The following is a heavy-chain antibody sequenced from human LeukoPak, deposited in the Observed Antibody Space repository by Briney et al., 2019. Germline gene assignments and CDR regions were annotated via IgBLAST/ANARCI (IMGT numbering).Heavy chain of an antibody. J-gene: IGHJ4*02. V-gene: IGHV4-30-2*01. CDR1: GGSISSGGYS. CDR2: IYHSGST. D-gene: IGHD4-17*01. Sequence: SQTLSLTCAVSGGSISSGGYSWSWIRQPPGKGLEWIGYIYHSGSTYYNPSLKSRVTISVDRSKNQFSLKLSSVTAADTAVYYCAGASVTTHPRVFDYWGQGTLVTVSP. CDR3: AGASVTTHPRVFDY.